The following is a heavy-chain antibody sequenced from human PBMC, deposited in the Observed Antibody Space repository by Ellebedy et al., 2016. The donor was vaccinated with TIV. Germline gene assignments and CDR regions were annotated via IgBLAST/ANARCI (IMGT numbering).Heavy chain of an antibody. Sequence: GESLKISCSASGFTFSSYAMHWVRQAPGKGLEYVSAISSNGGSTYYADSVKGRFTISRDNSKNTLYLQMNSLRAEDTAVYYCARAEESSSSFDYWGPGTVVTVSS. CDR1: GFTFSSYA. CDR3: ARAEESSSSFDY. J-gene: IGHJ4*02. D-gene: IGHD6-19*01. V-gene: IGHV3-64*04. CDR2: ISSNGGST.